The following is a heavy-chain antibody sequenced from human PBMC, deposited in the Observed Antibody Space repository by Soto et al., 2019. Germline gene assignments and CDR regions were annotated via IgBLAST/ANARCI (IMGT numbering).Heavy chain of an antibody. CDR2: INQDGSVK. J-gene: IGHJ4*02. CDR3: ARDGF. V-gene: IGHV3-7*05. CDR1: GFTFSNFW. Sequence: GGSLRLSCAASGFTFSNFWMSWVRQAPGKGLEWVANINQDGSVKYYVDSVKGRFTITRDNAENSLHLQMNSLTVEDTAVYYCARDGFWGQGTVVTVSS. D-gene: IGHD2-2*03.